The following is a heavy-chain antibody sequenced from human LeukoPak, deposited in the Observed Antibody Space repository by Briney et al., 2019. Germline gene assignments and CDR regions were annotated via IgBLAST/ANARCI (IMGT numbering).Heavy chain of an antibody. D-gene: IGHD5-18*01. V-gene: IGHV4-39*07. CDR2: IYYSGNT. CDR1: GGSISINNYY. J-gene: IGHJ4*02. Sequence: SETLSLTCTVSGGSISINNYYWVWIRQPPGKGLEWIGSIYYSGNTYYNPSLKSRVTISVDTSKNQFSLKLSSVTAADTAVYYCARSSRYSYGTTGDYWGQGTLVTVSS. CDR3: ARSSRYSYGTTGDY.